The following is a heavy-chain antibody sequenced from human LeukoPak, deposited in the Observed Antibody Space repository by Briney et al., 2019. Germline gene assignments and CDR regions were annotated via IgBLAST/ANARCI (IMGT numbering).Heavy chain of an antibody. D-gene: IGHD3-22*01. V-gene: IGHV4-34*01. CDR2: INHSGST. CDR1: GGSFSGYY. Sequence: SETLSLTCAVYGGSFSGYYWSWIRQPPGKGLEWIGEINHSGSTNYNPSLKSRVTISVDTSKNQFSLKLSSVTAADTAVYYCAGLVGRYSSGLYYYYFDYWGQGTLSPSPQ. J-gene: IGHJ4*02. CDR3: AGLVGRYSSGLYYYYFDY.